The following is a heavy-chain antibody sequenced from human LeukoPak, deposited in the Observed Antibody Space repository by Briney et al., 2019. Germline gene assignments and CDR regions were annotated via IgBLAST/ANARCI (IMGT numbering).Heavy chain of an antibody. CDR2: IDTNTGAT. Sequence: GASVKVSCKASGYTFTAYYIHWVRQAPGQGLEWMGWIDTNTGATKYALKFQGRVTITRDTSTGTAYMELSSLISGDTALYYCASEAFCAGGSCNVQRVASWGPGTLVTVSS. V-gene: IGHV1-2*02. J-gene: IGHJ4*02. CDR1: GYTFTAYY. CDR3: ASEAFCAGGSCNVQRVAS. D-gene: IGHD2-8*02.